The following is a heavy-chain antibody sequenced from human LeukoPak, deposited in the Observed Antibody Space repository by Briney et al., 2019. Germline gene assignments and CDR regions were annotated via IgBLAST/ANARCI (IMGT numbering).Heavy chain of an antibody. D-gene: IGHD3-3*01. CDR3: ARGTYYDFWSGYYDFDY. CDR2: TYYSGST. J-gene: IGHJ4*02. Sequence: SETLSLTCTVSGGSISSYYWSWIRQPPGKGLEWIGYTYYSGSTNYNPSLKSRVTISVDTSKNQFSLKLSSVTAADTAVYYCARGTYYDFWSGYYDFDYWGQGTLVTVSS. V-gene: IGHV4-59*01. CDR1: GGSISSYY.